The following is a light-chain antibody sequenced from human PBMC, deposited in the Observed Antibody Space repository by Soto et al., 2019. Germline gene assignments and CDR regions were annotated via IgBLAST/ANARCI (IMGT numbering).Light chain of an antibody. CDR3: QQYHGYSRT. CDR1: QSISNR. V-gene: IGKV1-5*01. Sequence: DIQMTQSPSTLSASVGDRFTITCRASQSISNRLAWYQQKPGKATKVVIYDASSLESGVPSRFSGSGSGTEFILTINSLQPDDFATYCCQQYHGYSRTFGQGTTVDIK. CDR2: DAS. J-gene: IGKJ1*01.